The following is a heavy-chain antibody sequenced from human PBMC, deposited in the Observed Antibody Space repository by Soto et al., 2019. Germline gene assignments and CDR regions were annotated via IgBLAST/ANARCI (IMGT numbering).Heavy chain of an antibody. V-gene: IGHV4-59*11. CDR2: VYNSGST. D-gene: IGHD2-21*01. Sequence: PSETLSLTCTLSGGSISSHSWNWLRQPPGKALECIGYVYNSGSTNYNPSLKSRVTISVDTSKNQFSLKVNSVTAADTAVYYCARRAVVAVTGSLDNWLDPWGQGILVTVSS. J-gene: IGHJ5*02. CDR3: ARRAVVAVTGSLDNWLDP. CDR1: GGSISSHS.